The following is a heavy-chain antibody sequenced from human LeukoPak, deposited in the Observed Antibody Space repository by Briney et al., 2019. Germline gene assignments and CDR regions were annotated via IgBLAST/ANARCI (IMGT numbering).Heavy chain of an antibody. V-gene: IGHV4-31*03. D-gene: IGHD4-23*01. Sequence: SQTLSLTCTVSGGSISSGGYYWSSIRQHPGKGLEWIGYIYYSGSTYYNPSLKSRVTISVDTSKNQFSLKLSSVTAADTAVYYCARENGGNFFDYWGQGTLVTVSS. CDR1: GGSISSGGYY. CDR2: IYYSGST. J-gene: IGHJ4*02. CDR3: ARENGGNFFDY.